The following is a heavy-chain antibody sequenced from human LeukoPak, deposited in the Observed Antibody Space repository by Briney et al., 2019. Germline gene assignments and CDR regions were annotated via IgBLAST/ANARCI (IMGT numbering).Heavy chain of an antibody. CDR2: IKQDESEK. CDR3: AREYYYDNSGYYFDS. J-gene: IGHJ4*02. CDR1: GFTLSNYW. V-gene: IGHV3-7*05. D-gene: IGHD3-22*01. Sequence: GGSLRLSCTASGFTLSNYWMSWVRQTPEKGLEWVANIKQDESEKVYVDSVKGRFTISRDHSKNTLYLQMNSLRAEDTAVYYCAREYYYDNSGYYFDSWGQGTLVTVSS.